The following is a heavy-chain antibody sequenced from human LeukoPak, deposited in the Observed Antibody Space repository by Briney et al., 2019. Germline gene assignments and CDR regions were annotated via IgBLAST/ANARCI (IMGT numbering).Heavy chain of an antibody. V-gene: IGHV4-34*01. CDR3: ARGHRDYDILTGYYYNY. D-gene: IGHD3-9*01. CDR2: INHSGCT. CDR1: GGSFRGYY. Sequence: SVTQSLPHAVCGGSFRGYYWRGLRQPPGRGLEWIGEINHSGCTNYNPSPPSRVTISGDTSKSQFSLKLSSVTAADTAVYYCARGHRDYDILTGYYYNYWGQGTLVTVSS. J-gene: IGHJ4*02.